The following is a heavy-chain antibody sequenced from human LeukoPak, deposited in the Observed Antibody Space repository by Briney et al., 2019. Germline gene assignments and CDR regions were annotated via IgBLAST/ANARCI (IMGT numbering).Heavy chain of an antibody. CDR3: TPRGYSYDYGY. D-gene: IGHD5-18*01. CDR2: ISGSGGST. J-gene: IGHJ4*02. V-gene: IGHV3-23*01. CDR1: GFTFTNYA. Sequence: GGSLRLSCAASGFTFTNYAMSWVRQAPGKGLEWVSTISGSGGSTYYADSVEGRFTISRDNSKNTLYLQMNSLRAEDTAVYYCTPRGYSYDYGYWGQGTLVTVSS.